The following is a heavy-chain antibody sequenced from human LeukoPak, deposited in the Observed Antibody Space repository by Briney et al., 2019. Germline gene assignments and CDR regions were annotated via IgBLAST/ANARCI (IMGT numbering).Heavy chain of an antibody. Sequence: GGSLRLSCAASGFTFDDYGMSWVRQAPGKGLEWVSGINWNGGSTGYADSVKGRFTISRDNAKNSLYLQMNSLRAEDTAVYYCAKNYYGSGYFDYWGQGTLVTVSS. CDR1: GFTFDDYG. V-gene: IGHV3-20*04. CDR3: AKNYYGSGYFDY. D-gene: IGHD3-10*01. J-gene: IGHJ4*02. CDR2: INWNGGST.